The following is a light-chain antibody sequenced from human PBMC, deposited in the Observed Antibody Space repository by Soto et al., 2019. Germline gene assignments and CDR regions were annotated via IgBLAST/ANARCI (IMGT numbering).Light chain of an antibody. CDR3: SSHAGSINLV. CDR1: SSDVGAYNC. J-gene: IGLJ2*01. V-gene: IGLV2-8*01. Sequence: QSALTQPPSASGSPGQSVTISCTGTSSDVGAYNCVSWYQQHPGKVPRLMIYEVSKRPSGVPDRFSGSKSGNTASLTVSGLQAEDEADYYCSSHAGSINLVFGGGTKLTVL. CDR2: EVS.